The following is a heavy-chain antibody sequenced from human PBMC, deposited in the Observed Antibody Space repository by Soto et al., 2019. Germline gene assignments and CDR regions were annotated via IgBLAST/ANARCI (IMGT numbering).Heavy chain of an antibody. Sequence: SVKVSCKASGGTFSSYTISWVRQAPGQGLEWMGRIIPILGIANYAQKFQGRVTITADKSTSTAYMELSSLRSEDTAVYYCARGPYYYDSSGYYYGYWGQGTLVTVSS. J-gene: IGHJ4*02. CDR2: IIPILGIA. CDR1: GGTFSSYT. V-gene: IGHV1-69*02. CDR3: ARGPYYYDSSGYYYGY. D-gene: IGHD3-22*01.